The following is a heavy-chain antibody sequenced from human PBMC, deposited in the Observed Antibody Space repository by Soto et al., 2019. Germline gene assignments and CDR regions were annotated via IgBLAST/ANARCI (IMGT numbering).Heavy chain of an antibody. D-gene: IGHD3-3*01. CDR3: ARDLTIFGRRYYYYGMDV. V-gene: IGHV3-48*03. CDR2: ISSSGSTI. J-gene: IGHJ6*02. CDR1: GFTFSSYE. Sequence: LRLSCAASGFTFSSYEMNWVRQAPGKGLEWVSYISSSGSTIYYADSVKGRFTISRDNAKNSLYLQMNSLRAEDTAVYYCARDLTIFGRRYYYYGMDVWGQGTTVTVSS.